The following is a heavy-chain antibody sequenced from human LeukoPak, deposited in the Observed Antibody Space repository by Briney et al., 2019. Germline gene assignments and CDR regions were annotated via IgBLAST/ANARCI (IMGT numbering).Heavy chain of an antibody. CDR3: ARSSSSFPAPDY. J-gene: IGHJ4*02. D-gene: IGHD6-6*01. CDR2: ISSSSSYI. CDR1: GFTFSSYA. V-gene: IGHV3-21*01. Sequence: GGSLRLSCAASGFTFSSYAMHWVRQAPGKGLEWVSSISSSSSYIYYADSVKGRFTISRDNAKNSLYLQMNSLRAEDTAVYYCARSSSSFPAPDYWGQGTLVTVSS.